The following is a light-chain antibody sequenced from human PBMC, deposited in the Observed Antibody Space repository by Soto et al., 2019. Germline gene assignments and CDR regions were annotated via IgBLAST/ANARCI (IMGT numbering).Light chain of an antibody. Sequence: VLTQSPGTLSLSPGESATLSCRASQTVSITYLTWYQQKPGQAPRLLIFGASKRATGIPDRFSGSGSGTDFTLTISSLQSEDFAVYYCQQYYKWPPWTFGQGTKVDIK. V-gene: IGKV3-20*01. J-gene: IGKJ1*01. CDR2: GAS. CDR1: QTVSITY. CDR3: QQYYKWPPWT.